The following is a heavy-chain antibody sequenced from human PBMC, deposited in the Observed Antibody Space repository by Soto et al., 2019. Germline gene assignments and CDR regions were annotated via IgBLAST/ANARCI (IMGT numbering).Heavy chain of an antibody. CDR3: AKGGYIYGLDP. CDR2: ISESGDNA. Sequence: EVQLLEYGGGLAQPGGSLRLSCAASGFPFNTYAMSWVRHAPGKGPEWVSAISESGDNAFYADSVQGRFTISRDNSYNILYLQMNSLRAEVTALYFCAKGGYIYGLDPWGQGTLVTVSS. V-gene: IGHV3-23*01. J-gene: IGHJ5*02. D-gene: IGHD5-18*01. CDR1: GFPFNTYA.